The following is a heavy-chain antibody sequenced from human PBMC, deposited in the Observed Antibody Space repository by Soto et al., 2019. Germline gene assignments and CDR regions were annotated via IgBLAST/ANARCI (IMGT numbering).Heavy chain of an antibody. Sequence: SETLSLTCSVSGGSISDYYWSWIRQPPGKGLEWIGYTYCGWNTNYNPSLKSRVTISVDTSKNQFSLKLISVTAADTAVYYCARDREYYDSSGLYFDYWGQGTLVTVSS. V-gene: IGHV4-59*01. CDR2: TYCGWNT. CDR3: ARDREYYDSSGLYFDY. CDR1: GGSISDYY. D-gene: IGHD3-22*01. J-gene: IGHJ4*02.